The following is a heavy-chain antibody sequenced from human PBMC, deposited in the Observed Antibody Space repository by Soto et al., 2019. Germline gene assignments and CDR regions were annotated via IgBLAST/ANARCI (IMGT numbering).Heavy chain of an antibody. CDR2: ISSSSSTI. D-gene: IGHD4-17*01. Sequence: GGSLRLSCAASGFTFSSYSMNWVRQAPGKGLEWVSFISSSSSTIYYADSVKARFTISRDNAKNSLYLQMNSLRAEDTAVYYCARSTTVTTSYYYYYYYMDVWGKGPTVTVSS. CDR3: ARSTTVTTSYYYYYYYMDV. J-gene: IGHJ6*03. V-gene: IGHV3-48*01. CDR1: GFTFSSYS.